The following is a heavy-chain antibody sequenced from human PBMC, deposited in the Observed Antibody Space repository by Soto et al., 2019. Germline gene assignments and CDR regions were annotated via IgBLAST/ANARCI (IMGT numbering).Heavy chain of an antibody. V-gene: IGHV3-23*01. CDR3: AKGAGQVYYYYYMDV. D-gene: IGHD6-13*01. CDR1: GFTFSSYA. CDR2: IRGSGGSK. J-gene: IGHJ6*03. Sequence: GGSLRLSCAASGFTFSSYAMSWVRQAPGKGLEWVSAIRGSGGSKYYEDSVKGRFTISRDNSKNTLYLQMNSLRAEDTAVYYCAKGAGQVYYYYYMDVWGKGTTVTVSS.